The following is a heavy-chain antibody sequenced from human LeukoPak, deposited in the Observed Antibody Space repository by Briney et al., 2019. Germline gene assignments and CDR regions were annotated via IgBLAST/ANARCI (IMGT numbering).Heavy chain of an antibody. CDR2: INWNGGST. J-gene: IGHJ3*01. CDR3: ARGTLYSYAFDV. CDR1: GFTFDDYG. V-gene: IGHV3-20*04. D-gene: IGHD5-18*01. Sequence: GGSLRLSCAASGFTFDDYGMSWVRQAPGKGLEWVSGINWNGGSTGYADSVKGRFTISRDNAKNSLYLQMNSLRAEDTALHYCARGTLYSYAFDVWGQGTMVTVSS.